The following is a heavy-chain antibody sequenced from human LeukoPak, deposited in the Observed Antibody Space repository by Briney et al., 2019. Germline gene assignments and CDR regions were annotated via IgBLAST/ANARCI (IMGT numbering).Heavy chain of an antibody. V-gene: IGHV1-18*01. D-gene: IGHD3-10*01. CDR3: ARVGYYYGSGSRRFDS. CDR1: RYTFTSYG. CDR2: ISAYNGNT. Sequence: ASVNVSFKASRYTFTSYGISGVRQAPGQGRDGMGWISAYNGNTNYAHKLHGRVTMTTDTSTSTAYMELRSLRSDATAVYYCARVGYYYGSGSRRFDSSGQGALVSVSS. J-gene: IGHJ4*02.